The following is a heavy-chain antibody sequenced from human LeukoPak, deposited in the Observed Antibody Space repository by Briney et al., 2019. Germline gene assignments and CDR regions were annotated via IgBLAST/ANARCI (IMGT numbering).Heavy chain of an antibody. V-gene: IGHV3-33*01. D-gene: IGHD2-21*02. J-gene: IGHJ4*02. CDR3: ARVLDIVVVTAPLSF. CDR2: IWYDGSNK. CDR1: GFDFSRYG. Sequence: GGSLRLSCAASGFDFSRYGMHWVRQAPGRGLEWAAIIWYDGSNKYYADSVKGRFTVSRDDFKNTMYLQMNNLRDEDTAVYYCARVLDIVVVTAPLSFWGQGTLVTVSS.